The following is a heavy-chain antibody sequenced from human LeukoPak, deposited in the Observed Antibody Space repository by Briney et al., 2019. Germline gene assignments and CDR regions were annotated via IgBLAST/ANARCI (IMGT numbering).Heavy chain of an antibody. D-gene: IGHD2-2*01. Sequence: GRSLRLSCAASGFTFSSYDMHWVRQAPGKGLEWVADISYDGSNKYYADSVKGRFTISRDNSKNTLYLQTNSLTGGDRAVYSCAKYLRRYSSSTNRWCYYYYSGWYVRGQGATVTASS. CDR2: ISYDGSNK. V-gene: IGHV3-30*18. J-gene: IGHJ6*02. CDR1: GFTFSSYD. CDR3: AKYLRRYSSSTNRWCYYYYSGWYV.